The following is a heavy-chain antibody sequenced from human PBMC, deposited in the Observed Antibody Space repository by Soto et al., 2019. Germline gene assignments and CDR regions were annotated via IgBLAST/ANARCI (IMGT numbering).Heavy chain of an antibody. CDR3: ARRNYESPTGALGFDY. J-gene: IGHJ4*02. Sequence: GESLKISCRGSGFTFTSYWIGWVRQLPGKGLEWMGIIYPGDSDTRYSPSFQGQVTISADKSMNTAYLQWSSLKASDTAIYYCARRNYESPTGALGFDYWGQGTLVTVSS. CDR2: IYPGDSDT. D-gene: IGHD1-1*01. CDR1: GFTFTSYW. V-gene: IGHV5-51*01.